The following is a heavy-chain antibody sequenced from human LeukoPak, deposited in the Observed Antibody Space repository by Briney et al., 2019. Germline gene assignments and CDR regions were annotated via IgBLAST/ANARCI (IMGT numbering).Heavy chain of an antibody. Sequence: GGSLRLSCAASGFTVSSNYMSWVRQAPGKGLEWVSVIYSGGSTYYADSVKGRFTISRDNSKNTLYLQMNSLRAEDTAVYYCARFFGGRVVPAARAYAFDIWGQGTMVTVSS. CDR3: ARFFGGRVVPAARAYAFDI. D-gene: IGHD2-2*01. J-gene: IGHJ3*02. CDR2: IYSGGST. CDR1: GFTVSSNY. V-gene: IGHV3-53*01.